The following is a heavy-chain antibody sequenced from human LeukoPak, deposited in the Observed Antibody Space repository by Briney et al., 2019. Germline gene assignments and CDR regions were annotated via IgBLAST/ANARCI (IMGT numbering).Heavy chain of an antibody. D-gene: IGHD2-2*01. V-gene: IGHV4-59*01. CDR3: ARVMSSTSWDNWFDP. J-gene: IGHJ5*02. CDR2: IYYSGTT. CDR1: GVSISTYS. Sequence: PSETLSLTCTVSGVSISTYSWSWIRQSPGKALEWIGYIYYSGTTNYNPSLKSRLTISVDTSKNQFSLKLSSVTAADTAVYYCARVMSSTSWDNWFDPWGQGTLVTVSS.